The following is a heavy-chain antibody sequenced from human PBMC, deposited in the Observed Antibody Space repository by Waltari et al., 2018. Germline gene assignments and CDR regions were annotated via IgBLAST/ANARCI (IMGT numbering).Heavy chain of an antibody. CDR2: IRSKAYGGTT. J-gene: IGHJ4*02. CDR3: TRDHTIFGVVIIPFDY. V-gene: IGHV3-49*03. D-gene: IGHD3-3*01. Sequence: EVQLVESGGGLVQPGRSLRLSCTASGFTFGDYAMSWFRPAPGKGLEWVGFIRSKAYGGTTEYAASVKGRFTISRDDSKSIAYLQMNSLKTEDTAVYYCTRDHTIFGVVIIPFDYWGQGTLVTVSS. CDR1: GFTFGDYA.